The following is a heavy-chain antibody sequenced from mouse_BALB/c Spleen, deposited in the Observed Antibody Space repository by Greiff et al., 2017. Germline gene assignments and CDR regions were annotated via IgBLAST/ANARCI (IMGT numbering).Heavy chain of an antibody. CDR2: ISSGGSYT. CDR1: GFTFSSYG. CDR3: ATLTTGYAMDY. D-gene: IGHD2-12*01. Sequence: EVKLMESGGDLVKPGGSLKLSCAASGFTFSSYGMSWVRQTPDKRLEWVATISSGGSYTYYPDSVKGRFTISRDNAKNTLYLQMSSLKSEDTAMYYCATLTTGYAMDYWGQGTSVTVSS. V-gene: IGHV5-6*01. J-gene: IGHJ4*01.